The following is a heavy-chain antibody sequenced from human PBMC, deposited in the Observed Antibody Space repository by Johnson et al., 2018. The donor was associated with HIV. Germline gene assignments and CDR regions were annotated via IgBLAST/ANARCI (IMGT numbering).Heavy chain of an antibody. Sequence: QVQLVESGGGVVQPGGSLRLSCAASGFTFSSYGMHWVRQAPGKGLEWVAVIRYDGSNKYYADSVKGRFTISRDNSKNTLYLQMNSLRAEDTAVYYCAKDSRYSYGPDAFDIWGQGTMVTVSS. CDR2: IRYDGSNK. CDR3: AKDSRYSYGPDAFDI. CDR1: GFTFSSYG. D-gene: IGHD5-18*01. J-gene: IGHJ3*02. V-gene: IGHV3-30*02.